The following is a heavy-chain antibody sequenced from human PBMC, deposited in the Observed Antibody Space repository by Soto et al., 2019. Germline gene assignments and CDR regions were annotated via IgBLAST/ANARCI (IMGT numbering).Heavy chain of an antibody. D-gene: IGHD1-1*01. CDR3: ARGSIFLRGGWNDEIVY. V-gene: IGHV1-8*01. J-gene: IGHJ4*02. Sequence: ASVKVSCKASGYTFTSYDINWVRQATGQGLEWMGWMNPNSGNTGYAQKFQGRVTMTRNTSISTAYMELSSLRSEDTAVYYCARGSIFLRGGWNDEIVYWGQGTLVTVSS. CDR1: GYTFTSYD. CDR2: MNPNSGNT.